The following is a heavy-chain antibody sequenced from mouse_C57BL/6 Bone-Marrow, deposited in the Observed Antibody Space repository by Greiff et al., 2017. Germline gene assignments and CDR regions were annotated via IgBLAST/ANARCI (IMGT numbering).Heavy chain of an antibody. Sequence: EVQRVESGEGLVKPGGSLKLSCAASGFTFSSYAMSWVRQTPEKRLEWVAYISSGGDYIYYADTVKGRFTISRDNARNTLYLQMSSLKSEDTAMYYCTREGYDYDGYYAMDYWGQGTSVTVSS. D-gene: IGHD2-4*01. CDR3: TREGYDYDGYYAMDY. CDR1: GFTFSSYA. J-gene: IGHJ4*01. CDR2: ISSGGDYI. V-gene: IGHV5-9-1*02.